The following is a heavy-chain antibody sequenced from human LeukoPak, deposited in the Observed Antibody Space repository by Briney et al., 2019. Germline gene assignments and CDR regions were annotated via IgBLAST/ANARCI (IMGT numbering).Heavy chain of an antibody. Sequence: PGGSLRLSCSASGFTFSSYAMHWVRQAPGKGLEYVSAISSNGGSTYYADSVKGRFTISRDNSKNTLYLQTSSLRAEDTAVYYCVKVGISGASYYYGMDVWGKGTTVTVSS. CDR3: VKVGISGASYYYGMDV. D-gene: IGHD3-10*01. CDR1: GFTFSSYA. V-gene: IGHV3-64D*06. CDR2: ISSNGGST. J-gene: IGHJ6*04.